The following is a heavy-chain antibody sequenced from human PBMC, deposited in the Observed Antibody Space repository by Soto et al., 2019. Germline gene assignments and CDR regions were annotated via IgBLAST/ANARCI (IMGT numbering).Heavy chain of an antibody. Sequence: PSETLSLTCTVSGGAISTYYWSWIRQPPGKGLEWIGYIYYTGSTKYNPSLKSRVTISVDTSKNQLSLKLSSVTAADTAVYYCARIGLYDSDDYYSPDYWGQGTRVTVSS. J-gene: IGHJ4*02. CDR3: ARIGLYDSDDYYSPDY. CDR1: GGAISTYY. CDR2: IYYTGST. D-gene: IGHD3-22*01. V-gene: IGHV4-59*01.